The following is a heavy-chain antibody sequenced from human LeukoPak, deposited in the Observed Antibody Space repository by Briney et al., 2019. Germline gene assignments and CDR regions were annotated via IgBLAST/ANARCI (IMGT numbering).Heavy chain of an antibody. CDR2: INPNSGGT. Sequence: ASVKVSCKASGYTFTSYGISWVRQAPGQGLEWMGWINPNSGGTNYAQKFQGRVTMTRDTSISTAYMELSRLRSDDTAVYYCARDRVQQLVLRWFDPWGQGTLVTVSS. CDR1: GYTFTSYG. J-gene: IGHJ5*02. V-gene: IGHV1-2*02. D-gene: IGHD6-13*01. CDR3: ARDRVQQLVLRWFDP.